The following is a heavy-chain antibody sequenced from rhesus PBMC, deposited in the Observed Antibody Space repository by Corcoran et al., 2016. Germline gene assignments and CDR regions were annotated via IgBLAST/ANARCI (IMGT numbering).Heavy chain of an antibody. CDR3: AKGAGYFDY. J-gene: IGHJ4*01. CDR1: GFTCSSYG. Sequence: EVQLVETGGGLVQPGGSLKLSCAASGFTCSSYGMSWVRQAPGKGLEWVSAMNSGGGSTYYADSFKCRFTISRDNSKNTLSLQMNSLRAEDTAVYYCAKGAGYFDYWGQGVLVTVSS. CDR2: MNSGGGST. V-gene: IGHV3S5*01.